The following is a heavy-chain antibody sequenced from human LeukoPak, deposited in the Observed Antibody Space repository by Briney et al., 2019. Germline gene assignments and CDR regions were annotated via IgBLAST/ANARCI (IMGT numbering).Heavy chain of an antibody. D-gene: IGHD6-13*01. CDR1: GGSISTYY. J-gene: IGHJ4*02. Sequence: SETLSLTCTVSGGSISTYYWSWIRQPAGKGLEWIGRIYTSGTTYYNPSLKSRVTMSVDTSKSQFSLKLSSVTAADTAVYYCARGEAAGTTDYWGQGTLVTVSS. CDR2: IYTSGTT. V-gene: IGHV4-4*07. CDR3: ARGEAAGTTDY.